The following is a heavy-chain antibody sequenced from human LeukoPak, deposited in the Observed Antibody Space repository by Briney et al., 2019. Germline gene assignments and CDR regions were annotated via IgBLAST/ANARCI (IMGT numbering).Heavy chain of an antibody. CDR3: ARDDPSGGYYYY. V-gene: IGHV4-38-2*02. CDR2: IYHTGST. CDR1: SYSINSNYY. J-gene: IGHJ4*02. Sequence: SETLSLTCSVSSYSINSNYYWGWIRRSPGKGLEWIGSIYHTGSTYYNPSLKSRVTISVDTSKNQFSLKLSSVTAADTAVHYCARDDPSGGYYYYWGQGTLVTVSS. D-gene: IGHD3-3*01.